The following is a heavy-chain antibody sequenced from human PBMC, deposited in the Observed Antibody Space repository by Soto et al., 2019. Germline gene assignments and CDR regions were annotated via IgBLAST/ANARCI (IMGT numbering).Heavy chain of an antibody. V-gene: IGHV4-39*01. CDR3: AKHNTGIAVAGYVSFDR. J-gene: IGHJ4*02. CDR1: GASISSTNYY. Sequence: QLQLQESGPGLVKPSETLSLTCTVSGASISSTNYYWDWLRQSPGEGLEWIGGIYYSGSSYYSPSHKSRVTISVDTSKDQFSLRLTSVTAADTALYYCAKHNTGIAVAGYVSFDRWGQGTLVTVSS. D-gene: IGHD6-19*01. CDR2: IYYSGSS.